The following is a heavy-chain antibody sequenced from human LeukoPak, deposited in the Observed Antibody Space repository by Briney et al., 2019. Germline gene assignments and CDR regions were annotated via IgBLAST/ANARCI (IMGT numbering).Heavy chain of an antibody. CDR3: ARGGLTYYYDSSGYLFDY. V-gene: IGHV4-59*12. Sequence: SETLSLTCTVSGASINSYYWSWIRQPPGKGLEWIGCIYDSGSTDYNPSLKSRVTMSVDTSKNQFSLKLSSVTAADTAVYYCARGGLTYYYDSSGYLFDYWGHGTLVTVSS. CDR1: GASINSYY. CDR2: IYDSGST. D-gene: IGHD3-22*01. J-gene: IGHJ4*01.